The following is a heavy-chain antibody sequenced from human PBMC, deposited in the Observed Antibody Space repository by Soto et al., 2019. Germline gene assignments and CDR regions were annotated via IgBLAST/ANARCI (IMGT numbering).Heavy chain of an antibody. CDR1: GFTFSSYA. Sequence: GGSLRLSCAASGFTFSSYAMSWVRQAPGKGLEWISAISGSGGSTYYADSVKGRFTISRDNSKNTLYLQMNSLRAEDTAVYYCAKDTLISTIFGVVIIPYYFDYWGQGTLVTVSS. J-gene: IGHJ4*02. CDR3: AKDTLISTIFGVVIIPYYFDY. V-gene: IGHV3-23*01. CDR2: ISGSGGST. D-gene: IGHD3-3*01.